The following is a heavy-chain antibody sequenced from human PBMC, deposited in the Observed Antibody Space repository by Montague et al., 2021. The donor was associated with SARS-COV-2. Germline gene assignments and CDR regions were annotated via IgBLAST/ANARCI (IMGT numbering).Heavy chain of an antibody. CDR2: MYYVGXP. J-gene: IGHJ3*01. D-gene: IGHD1-7*01. Sequence: SETLSLTCTVSGGSISNRNYYWGWVRQPPGKGLEWIGSMYYVGXPXYXXXXRXRVAISLDTSKSQLSLRLRSVTPTDTAVFYCVRGRRGTVFPFSSVAFDYWGQGTTVTVSS. CDR1: GGSISNRNYY. CDR3: VRGRRGTVFPFSSVAFDY. V-gene: IGHV4-39*01.